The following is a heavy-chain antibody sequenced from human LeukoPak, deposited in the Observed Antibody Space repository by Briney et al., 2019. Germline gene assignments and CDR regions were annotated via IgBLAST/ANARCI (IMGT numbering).Heavy chain of an antibody. J-gene: IGHJ4*02. CDR3: ARLKLLWSNYFDY. D-gene: IGHD2-2*01. CDR2: IKQDGSEK. V-gene: IGHV3-7*01. Sequence: GGSLRLSCAASGFTFSSYWMSWVRQAPGKGLEWVANIKQDGSEKYYVDSVKGRFTISRDNAKNSMYLQMNSLRAEDTAVYYCARLKLLWSNYFDYWGQGTLVTVSS. CDR1: GFTFSSYW.